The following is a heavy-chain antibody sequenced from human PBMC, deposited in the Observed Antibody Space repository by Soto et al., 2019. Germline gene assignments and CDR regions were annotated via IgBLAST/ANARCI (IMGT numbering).Heavy chain of an antibody. J-gene: IGHJ6*03. CDR3: ARGGTRRTYYYYYYMDV. Sequence: ASVKVSCKASGYTFTSYDINWVRQATGQGLEWMGWMNPNSGNTGYAQKFQGRVTMTRNTSISTAYMELSSLRSEDTAVYYCARGGTRRTYYYYYYMDVWGKGTTVTSP. CDR1: GYTFTSYD. V-gene: IGHV1-8*01. CDR2: MNPNSGNT.